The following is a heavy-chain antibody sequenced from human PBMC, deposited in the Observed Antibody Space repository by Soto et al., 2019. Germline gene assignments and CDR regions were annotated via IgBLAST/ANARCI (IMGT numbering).Heavy chain of an antibody. V-gene: IGHV1-69*05. D-gene: IGHD3-10*01. CDR2: IIPNYGTT. CDR3: ARVHPTMVRGVNLNWFDP. Sequence: SVKVSCKASGGTFSSYAISWVRQAPGQGLEWMGWIIPNYGTTNYAQKFQGRVTMTTDTSTSTAYMELRSLRSDDTAVYYCARVHPTMVRGVNLNWFDPWGQGTLVTVSS. CDR1: GGTFSSYA. J-gene: IGHJ5*02.